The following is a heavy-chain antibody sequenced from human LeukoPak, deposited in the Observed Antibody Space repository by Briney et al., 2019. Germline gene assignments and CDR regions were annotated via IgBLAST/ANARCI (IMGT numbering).Heavy chain of an antibody. J-gene: IGHJ5*02. V-gene: IGHV4-4*07. CDR3: ARETRSGGSLLRGNWFDP. CDR2: IYTSGST. CDR1: GDSISSYY. Sequence: PSETLSLTCTVSGDSISSYYWSWIRQPAGKGLEWIGRIYTSGSTNYNPSLKSRVTISLDTSKNQFSLKLSSVTAADTAVYYCARETRSGGSLLRGNWFDPWGQGTLVTVSS. D-gene: IGHD2-15*01.